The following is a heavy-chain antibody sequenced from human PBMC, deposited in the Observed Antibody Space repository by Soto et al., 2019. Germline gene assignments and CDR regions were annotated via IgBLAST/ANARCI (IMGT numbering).Heavy chain of an antibody. Sequence: EVPLLESGGGLVQPGGSLRLSCAASGFTFSSYAMSWVRQAPGKGLEWVAAISGSGGSTYYADSVKGRFTISRDNSKNTLYLEMHSWRAEDTAVYYCAKASGWCGEFDYWGQGTLVTVSS. J-gene: IGHJ4*02. D-gene: IGHD3-10*01. V-gene: IGHV3-23*01. CDR1: GFTFSSYA. CDR2: ISGSGGST. CDR3: AKASGWCGEFDY.